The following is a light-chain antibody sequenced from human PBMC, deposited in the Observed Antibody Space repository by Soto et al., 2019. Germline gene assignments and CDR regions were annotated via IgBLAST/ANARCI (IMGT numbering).Light chain of an antibody. V-gene: IGLV8-61*01. CDR1: SGSVSTSYY. CDR3: VLYMRSGISV. Sequence: QTVVTQEPSFSVSPGRTVTLTCGLSSGSVSTSYYPSWYQQTPGQAPRTLIYSTNTRSSGVPDRFSGSILGNKAALTITGAQADDESDYYCVLYMRSGISVFGGGTKVTVL. J-gene: IGLJ3*02. CDR2: STN.